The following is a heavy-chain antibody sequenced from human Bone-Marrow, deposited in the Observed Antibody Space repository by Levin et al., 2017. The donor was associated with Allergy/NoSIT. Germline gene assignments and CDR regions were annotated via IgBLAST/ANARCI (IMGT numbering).Heavy chain of an antibody. D-gene: IGHD4-11*01. CDR1: GGSISSSFNY. CDR2: IYYSGST. J-gene: IGHJ6*02. Sequence: TSETLSLTCTVSGGSISSSFNYWGWIRQSPGKGLEWIGGIYYSGSTYHNPSLKSRVTISVDTSNNQFSLRLTSVTAADTAIYYCARIYSYYYGMDVWGQGTTVTVSS. CDR3: ARIYSYYYGMDV. V-gene: IGHV4-39*01.